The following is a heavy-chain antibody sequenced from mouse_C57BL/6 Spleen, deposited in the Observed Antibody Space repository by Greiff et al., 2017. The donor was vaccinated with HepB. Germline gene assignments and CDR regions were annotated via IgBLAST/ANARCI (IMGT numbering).Heavy chain of an antibody. Sequence: EVMLVESGGGLVQPKGSLKLSCAASGFSFNTYAMNWVRQAPGKGLEWVARIRSKSNNYATYYADSVKDRFTISRDDSESMLYLQMNNLKTEDTAMYYCVRHEDGYYGDLGFAYWGQGTLVTVSA. V-gene: IGHV10-1*01. J-gene: IGHJ3*01. CDR1: GFSFNTYA. CDR3: VRHEDGYYGDLGFAY. D-gene: IGHD2-3*01. CDR2: IRSKSNNYAT.